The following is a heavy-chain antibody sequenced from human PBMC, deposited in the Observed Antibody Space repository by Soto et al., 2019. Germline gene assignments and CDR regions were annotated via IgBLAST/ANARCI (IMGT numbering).Heavy chain of an antibody. Sequence: PSETLSLTCTVSGGSISSSSYYWSWIRQPPGKGLEWIGYIYYSGSTNYNPSLKSRVTISVDTSKNQFSLKLSSVTAADAAVYYCARHTLPFLNYYDSSGYSVPPRLLYGMDVWGQGTTVTVSS. CDR2: IYYSGST. D-gene: IGHD3-22*01. CDR1: GGSISSSSYY. CDR3: ARHTLPFLNYYDSSGYSVPPRLLYGMDV. J-gene: IGHJ6*02. V-gene: IGHV4-61*05.